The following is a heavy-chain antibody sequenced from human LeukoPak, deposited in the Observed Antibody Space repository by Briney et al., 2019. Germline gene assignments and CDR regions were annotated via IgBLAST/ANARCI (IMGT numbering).Heavy chain of an antibody. CDR3: ATLTYYYDSSGFTGEGAFDI. CDR2: INPNSGGT. V-gene: IGHV1-2*06. CDR1: GYIFTGYY. D-gene: IGHD3-22*01. J-gene: IGHJ3*02. Sequence: ASVKVSCKASGYIFTGYYMHWVRQAPGQGLEWMGRINPNSGGTNYAQKFQGRVTMTRDTSISTAYMELSRLRSDDTAVYYCATLTYYYDSSGFTGEGAFDIWGQGTMVTVSS.